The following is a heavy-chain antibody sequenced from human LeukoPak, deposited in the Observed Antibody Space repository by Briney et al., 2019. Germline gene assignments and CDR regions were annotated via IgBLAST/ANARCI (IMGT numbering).Heavy chain of an antibody. CDR2: IYSGGST. CDR3: ARDFSEYYGSGTFSDY. J-gene: IGHJ4*02. V-gene: IGHV3-53*01. D-gene: IGHD3-10*01. Sequence: GGSLRLSCAASGITVSSHIMSWVRQTPGKGLEWVSVIYSGGSTWYADSVKGRFTISRDNSKNTLYLQMNSLRVEDTAVYYCARDFSEYYGSGTFSDYWGQGTLVTVSS. CDR1: GITVSSHI.